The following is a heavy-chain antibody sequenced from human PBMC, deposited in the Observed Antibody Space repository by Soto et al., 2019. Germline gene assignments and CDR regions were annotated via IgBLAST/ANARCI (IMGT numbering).Heavy chain of an antibody. CDR1: GGSIRSGGYS. V-gene: IGHV4-30-2*01. D-gene: IGHD3-10*01. J-gene: IGHJ4*02. CDR2: IYHSGST. CDR3: ARDGSGSYYNYFDY. Sequence: QLQLQESGSGLVKPSQTLSLTCAVSGGSIRSGGYSSSWIRQPPGKGLEWIGYIYHSGSTYYNPALKSRVTISVDRSKTQFSLKLSSVTAPDTAVYYCARDGSGSYYNYFDYWGQGTLVTVSS.